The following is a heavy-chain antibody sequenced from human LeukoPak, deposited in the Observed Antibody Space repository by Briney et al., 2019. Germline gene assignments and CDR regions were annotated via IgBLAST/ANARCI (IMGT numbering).Heavy chain of an antibody. CDR1: GFAFISYS. J-gene: IGHJ4*02. Sequence: GGSLRLSCAASGFAFISYSINWVRQAPGKGLEWVSSTSSGSDYIYYADSMKGRFSTSRDNAKNSLYLQMNSLRVEDTAVYYCARGVREISWFDCWGQGTLVTVSS. D-gene: IGHD3-10*01. CDR3: ARGVREISWFDC. CDR2: TSSGSDYI. V-gene: IGHV3-21*01.